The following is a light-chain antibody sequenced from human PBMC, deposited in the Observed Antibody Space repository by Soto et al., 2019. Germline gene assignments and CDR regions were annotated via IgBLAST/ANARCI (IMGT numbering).Light chain of an antibody. CDR1: QSVNSN. CDR2: GAS. Sequence: EIVMTQSPATLSVSPGEGATLSCRARQSVNSNLAWYQQKPGQAPTLLIYGASTRATGVPARFSGSGSGTEFALTISSLQSEDFGVYYCQHYNSLPLTFGGGAMVEIK. CDR3: QHYNSLPLT. J-gene: IGKJ4*01. V-gene: IGKV3D-15*01.